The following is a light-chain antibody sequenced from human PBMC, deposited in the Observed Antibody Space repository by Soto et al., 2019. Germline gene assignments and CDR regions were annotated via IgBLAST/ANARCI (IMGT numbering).Light chain of an antibody. CDR1: QSVSSN. J-gene: IGKJ1*01. CDR3: QQYNNWPPWT. V-gene: IGKV3-15*01. CDR2: GAS. Sequence: EIVMTQSPATLSVSPGERATLSCRASQSVSSNLAWYQQKPGQAPRLLIYGASTRATGIPARFSGSGSGTEFNLTISSLQSEDFAVYYCQQYNNWPPWTFGQGNKVEIK.